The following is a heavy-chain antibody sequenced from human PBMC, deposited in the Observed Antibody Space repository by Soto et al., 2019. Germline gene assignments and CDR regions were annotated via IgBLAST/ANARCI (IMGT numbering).Heavy chain of an antibody. CDR2: ISGSGGST. D-gene: IGHD6-6*01. J-gene: IGHJ6*02. CDR1: GFTFSSYA. CDR3: AKVSSSTGYYYYYGMDV. Sequence: PGGSLRLSCAASGFTFSSYAMSWVRQAPGKGLEWVSAISGSGGSTYYADSVKGRFTISRDTSKNTLYLQMNSLRAEDTAVYYCAKVSSSTGYYYYYGMDVWGQGTTVTVSS. V-gene: IGHV3-23*01.